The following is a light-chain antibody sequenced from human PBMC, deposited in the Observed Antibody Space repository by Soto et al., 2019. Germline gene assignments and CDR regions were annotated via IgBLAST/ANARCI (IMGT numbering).Light chain of an antibody. CDR2: KAS. J-gene: IGKJ1*01. Sequence: DIQMTQSPSTLSASVGDRVTITCRASQSIDTWLAWHQQKPGQVPKLLISKASSLESGVPSRFSGSGSGTEFTLTISSLQPDDFATYYCQQYNSYRAFAQGTKVEI. CDR1: QSIDTW. CDR3: QQYNSYRA. V-gene: IGKV1-5*03.